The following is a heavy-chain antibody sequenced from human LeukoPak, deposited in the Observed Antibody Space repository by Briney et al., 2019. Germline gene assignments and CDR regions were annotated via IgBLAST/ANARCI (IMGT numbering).Heavy chain of an antibody. CDR3: ARDLYYDFWSGYFDP. Sequence: SETLSLTCTVSGGSISSYYWSWIRQPPGKGLEWIGYIYYSGSTNYNPSLKSRVTISVDTSKNQFSLKLSSVTAADTAVYYCARDLYYDFWSGYFDPWGQGTLVTVSS. V-gene: IGHV4-59*01. D-gene: IGHD3-3*01. CDR1: GGSISSYY. CDR2: IYYSGST. J-gene: IGHJ5*02.